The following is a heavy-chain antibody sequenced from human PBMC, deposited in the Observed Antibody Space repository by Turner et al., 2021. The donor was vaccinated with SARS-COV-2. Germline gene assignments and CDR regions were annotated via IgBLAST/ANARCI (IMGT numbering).Heavy chain of an antibody. V-gene: IGHV3-30*18. CDR1: GFTFSNYG. D-gene: IGHD2-15*01. CDR2: ISYDGSNK. J-gene: IGHJ4*02. CDR3: AKSGGMYCSGGNCYSSYFDY. Sequence: QVQLVESGGGVVQPGRSLRLSCAASGFTFSNYGVHWVRQAPGKGLEWVAVISYDGSNKYYADSVKCRFTISRDNSKNTLYLQMNSLRAEDTAVYYCAKSGGMYCSGGNCYSSYFDYWGQGTLVTVSS.